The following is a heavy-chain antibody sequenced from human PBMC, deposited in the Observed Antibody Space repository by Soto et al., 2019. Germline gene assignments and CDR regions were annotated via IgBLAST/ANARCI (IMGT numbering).Heavy chain of an antibody. V-gene: IGHV3-74*01. CDR1: GFTFNIYW. D-gene: IGHD6-13*01. CDR3: VRGPSGQLGNWFDP. Sequence: HPWGSLRLSCAASGFTFNIYWMHWVRQAPGKGLVWVSRINSDGSSTSYADSVKGRFTISRDNAKSTLYLQMYSLRVEDTAVYYCVRGPSGQLGNWFDPWGQGALVTVSS. J-gene: IGHJ5*02. CDR2: INSDGSST.